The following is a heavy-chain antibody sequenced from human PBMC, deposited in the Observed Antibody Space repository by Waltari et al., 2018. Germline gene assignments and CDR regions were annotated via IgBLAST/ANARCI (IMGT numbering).Heavy chain of an antibody. V-gene: IGHV3-9*03. CDR1: GFTFDDYS. CDR3: AKGHISNDVWSGSLDF. Sequence: EVQVVESGGGLVQPGRSLRLSCAASGFTFDDYSMHWVRQAPGKGLEWFAVISVNSSSIGYANSVNGRFTISRDNAKNSLYLQMNSLRAEDMAFYYCAKGHISNDVWSGSLDFWGQGTLVTVSS. D-gene: IGHD3-3*01. J-gene: IGHJ4*02. CDR2: ISVNSSSI.